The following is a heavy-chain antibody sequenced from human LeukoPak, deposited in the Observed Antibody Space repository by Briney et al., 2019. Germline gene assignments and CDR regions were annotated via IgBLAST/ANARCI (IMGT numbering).Heavy chain of an antibody. V-gene: IGHV3-30-3*01. Sequence: GGSLRLSCAASGFTFSSYAMHWVRQAPGKGLEWVAVISYDGSNKYYADSVKGRFTISRDNSKNTLYLQMSSLRAEDTAVYYCARETDDSSGWYGGYYYYYGMDVWGQGTTVTVSS. CDR3: ARETDDSSGWYGGYYYYYGMDV. J-gene: IGHJ6*02. CDR1: GFTFSSYA. D-gene: IGHD6-19*01. CDR2: ISYDGSNK.